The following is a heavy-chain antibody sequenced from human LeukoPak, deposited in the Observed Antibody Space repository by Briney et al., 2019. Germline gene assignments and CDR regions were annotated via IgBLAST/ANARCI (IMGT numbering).Heavy chain of an antibody. CDR3: ARVRRYGDSTYYFDY. Sequence: SETLSLTCTVSGGSVSSGSYYWSWIRQPPGKGLEWIGYIYYSGSTNYNPSLKSRVTISVDTSKNQFSLKLSSVTAADTAVYYCARVRRYGDSTYYFDYWGQGTLVTVSS. D-gene: IGHD4-17*01. J-gene: IGHJ4*02. CDR1: GGSVSSGSYY. V-gene: IGHV4-61*01. CDR2: IYYSGST.